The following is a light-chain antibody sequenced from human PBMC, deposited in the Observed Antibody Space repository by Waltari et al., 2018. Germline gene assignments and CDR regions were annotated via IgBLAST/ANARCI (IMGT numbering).Light chain of an antibody. Sequence: QSVLTQSPSVSGAPGQRVTISCTGSSSNVGAGSDVQWYQQLPGPAPKLLIYGNTNRPSGVPDRFSASKSGTSASLAITGLQAEDEADYYCQSYDSSLSGWVFGGGTKLTVL. V-gene: IGLV1-40*01. CDR1: SSNVGAGSD. J-gene: IGLJ3*02. CDR3: QSYDSSLSGWV. CDR2: GNT.